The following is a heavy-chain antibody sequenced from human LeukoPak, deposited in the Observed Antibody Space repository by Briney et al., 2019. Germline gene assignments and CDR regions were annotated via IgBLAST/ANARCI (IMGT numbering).Heavy chain of an antibody. D-gene: IGHD6-19*01. CDR3: VRACIAVPATLWH. Sequence: GGSLRLPCAASGFTFNTFWTGWVRQAPGKGLEWVANIKQDGSETNYVDSVKGRFTISRDNARNSLYLQMNSLRAEDTAVYYCVRACIAVPATLWHWARETLVTVSS. V-gene: IGHV3-7*04. J-gene: IGHJ4*02. CDR1: GFTFNTFW. CDR2: IKQDGSET.